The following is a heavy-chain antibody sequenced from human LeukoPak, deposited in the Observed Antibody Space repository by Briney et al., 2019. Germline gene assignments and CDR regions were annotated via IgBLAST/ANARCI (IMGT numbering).Heavy chain of an antibody. Sequence: ASVKVSCKASGYTLTSYDINWVRQATGQGLEWMGWMNPNSGNTGYAQKFQGRVTITRNTSISTAYMELSSLRSEDTAVYYCARVNQLLYYMDVWGKGITATVSS. D-gene: IGHD2-2*01. J-gene: IGHJ6*03. V-gene: IGHV1-8*03. CDR3: ARVNQLLYYMDV. CDR2: MNPNSGNT. CDR1: GYTLTSYD.